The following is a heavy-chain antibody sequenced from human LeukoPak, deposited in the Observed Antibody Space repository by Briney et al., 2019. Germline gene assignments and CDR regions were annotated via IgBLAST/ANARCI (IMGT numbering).Heavy chain of an antibody. CDR1: GCAFGDYG. Sequence: PGGSLRLSCAAAGCAFGDYGMNCVRQAPGKGREWVAGINWDGGATGYVESVKGRFTISRDNAKRFLYLQMDSLRVEDTAFYYCARDLSSSWYSLGYWGQGTQVIVSS. CDR2: INWDGGAT. V-gene: IGHV3-20*04. CDR3: ARDLSSSWYSLGY. D-gene: IGHD6-13*01. J-gene: IGHJ4*02.